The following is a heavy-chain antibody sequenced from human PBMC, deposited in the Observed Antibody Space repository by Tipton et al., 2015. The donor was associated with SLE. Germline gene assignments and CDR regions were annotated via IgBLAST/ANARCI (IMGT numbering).Heavy chain of an antibody. CDR1: GGTFSSYV. D-gene: IGHD3-9*01. J-gene: IGHJ4*02. Sequence: QSGAEVKKPGSSVKVSCKASGGTFSSYVINWLRQAPGEGLEWMGRIIPSIGAAAYAQKFQGRATITADESTSTAYMELSSLKSDDTAVFYCARGEKTFFDIVTGYDYWGQGTLVTVSS. CDR2: IIPSIGAA. V-gene: IGHV1-69*11. CDR3: ARGEKTFFDIVTGYDY.